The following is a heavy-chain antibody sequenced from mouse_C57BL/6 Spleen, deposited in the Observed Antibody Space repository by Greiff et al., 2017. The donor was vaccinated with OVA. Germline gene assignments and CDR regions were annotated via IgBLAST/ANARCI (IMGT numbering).Heavy chain of an antibody. CDR1: GYTFTSYG. Sequence: SGAELARPGASVKLSCKASGYTFTSYGISWVKQRTGQGLEWIGEIYPRSGNTYYNEKFKGKATLTADKSSSTAYMELRSLTSEDSAVYFCARWHYGSSLYYFDYWGQGTTLTVSS. J-gene: IGHJ2*01. CDR3: ARWHYGSSLYYFDY. CDR2: IYPRSGNT. D-gene: IGHD1-1*01. V-gene: IGHV1-81*01.